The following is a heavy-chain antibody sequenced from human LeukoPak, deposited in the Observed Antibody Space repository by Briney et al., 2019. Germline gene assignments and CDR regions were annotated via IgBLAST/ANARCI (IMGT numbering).Heavy chain of an antibody. CDR2: IVVGSGNT. J-gene: IGHJ4*02. CDR1: GFTFTSSA. CDR3: AADPKGLYGDHGLG. D-gene: IGHD4-17*01. Sequence: GTSVKVSCKASGFTFTSSAMQWVRQARGQRLEWIGWIVVGSGNTNYAQKFQERVTITRDMSTSTAYMELSSLRSEDTAVYYCAADPKGLYGDHGLGWGQGTLVTVSS. V-gene: IGHV1-58*02.